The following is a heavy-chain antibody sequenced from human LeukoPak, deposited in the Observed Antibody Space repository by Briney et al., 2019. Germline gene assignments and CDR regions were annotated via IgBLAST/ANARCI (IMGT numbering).Heavy chain of an antibody. D-gene: IGHD3-16*01. V-gene: IGHV3-7*01. CDR3: ASHSYGYTH. CDR1: GIIITSYW. CDR2: IKQDGSEK. Sequence: GGSLRLSCAASGIIITSYWMSWVRQTPGKGLEWVANIKQDGSEKNYVDSVKGRFTIFRDNARNSLYLQMNSLRAEDTAVYYCASHSYGYTHWGPGTLVIVSS. J-gene: IGHJ4*02.